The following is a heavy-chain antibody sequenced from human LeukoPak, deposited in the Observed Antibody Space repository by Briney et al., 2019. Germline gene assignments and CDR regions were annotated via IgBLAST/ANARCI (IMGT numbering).Heavy chain of an antibody. CDR1: GRSISNYY. V-gene: IGHV4-59*08. CDR3: ARTKSGWYYSDY. CDR2: IYYSGST. D-gene: IGHD6-19*01. J-gene: IGHJ4*02. Sequence: SETLSLTCTVSGRSISNYYWSWVRQPPGNVLEWIGYIYYSGSTTYNPSLESRVTILVDTSKNQFSLNLSSVTAADTAVYYCARTKSGWYYSDYWGQGTLVSVSS.